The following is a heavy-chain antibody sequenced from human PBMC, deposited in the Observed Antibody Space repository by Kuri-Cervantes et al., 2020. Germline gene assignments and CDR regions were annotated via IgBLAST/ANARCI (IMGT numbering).Heavy chain of an antibody. Sequence: SLSLSCAASGFTFSDYYMSWIRQAPGKGLEWVSYISSSGSSIYYAHSVKGRFTNSIDNAKNSLDMQMNRLRAEDTAVYYCAREPLIPTPPLDLWGRGTLVTVSS. CDR1: GFTFSDYY. V-gene: IGHV3-11*04. J-gene: IGHJ2*01. D-gene: IGHD2-2*01. CDR3: AREPLIPTPPLDL. CDR2: ISSSGSSI.